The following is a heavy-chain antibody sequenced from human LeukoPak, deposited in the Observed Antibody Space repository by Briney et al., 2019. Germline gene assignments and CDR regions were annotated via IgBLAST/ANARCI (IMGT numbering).Heavy chain of an antibody. J-gene: IGHJ4*02. D-gene: IGHD7-27*01. CDR3: AAWGLRNY. V-gene: IGHV3-7*01. CDR1: GFAFSAYW. Sequence: PGGSLRPSCSASGFAFSAYWMNWVRQAPGKGPEWVANINLSGSAQYYVDSVKGRCTISRDNAKSSLYLQMNSLRVEDTAVYYCAAWGLRNYWGQGTLVTVSS. CDR2: INLSGSAQ.